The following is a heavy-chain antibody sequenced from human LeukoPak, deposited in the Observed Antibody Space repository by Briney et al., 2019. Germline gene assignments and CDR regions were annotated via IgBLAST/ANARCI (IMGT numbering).Heavy chain of an antibody. V-gene: IGHV3-74*01. D-gene: IGHD7-27*01. CDR1: GFTFSKYW. CDR3: AKDRPLNWGYYFDY. Sequence: PGGSLRLSCAASGFTFSKYWMHWVRQAPGKGLVWVSRIYSDGSGTSYADSVKGRFTISRDTSKNTLFLQMSSLRAEDTAIYYCAKDRPLNWGYYFDYWGQGTLVTVSS. J-gene: IGHJ4*02. CDR2: IYSDGSGT.